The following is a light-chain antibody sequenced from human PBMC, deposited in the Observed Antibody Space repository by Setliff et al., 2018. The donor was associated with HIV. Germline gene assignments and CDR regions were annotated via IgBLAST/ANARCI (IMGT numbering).Light chain of an antibody. Sequence: QSALTQPASVSGSPGQSITISCTGTSSDVGGYDYVSWYQQHQGRAPKLMIYDVSKRPSGVPNRFSGSKSGNTASLTISGLQAEDEADYYCSSYAGSYTFVFGTGTKVTVL. CDR2: DVS. V-gene: IGLV2-11*01. J-gene: IGLJ1*01. CDR1: SSDVGGYDY. CDR3: SSYAGSYTFV.